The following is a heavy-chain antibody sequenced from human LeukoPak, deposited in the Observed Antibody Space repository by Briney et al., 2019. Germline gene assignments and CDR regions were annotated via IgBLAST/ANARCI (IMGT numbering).Heavy chain of an antibody. V-gene: IGHV1-2*06. CDR1: GYTFTWYY. D-gene: IGHD2-15*01. J-gene: IGHJ5*02. CDR3: ARGYCSGGSCYSVENWFDP. CDR2: INPNSGGT. Sequence: ASVTVSCKAAGYTFTWYYMFWVRQAPGQGLEWMGRINPNSGGTNYAQKFQGRVTMTRDTSISTDYMELSRLRSDDTAVYYCARGYCSGGSCYSVENWFDPWGQGTLVTVSS.